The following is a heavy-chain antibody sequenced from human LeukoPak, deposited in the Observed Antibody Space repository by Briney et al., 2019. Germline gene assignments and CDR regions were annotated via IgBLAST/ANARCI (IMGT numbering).Heavy chain of an antibody. V-gene: IGHV3-23*01. CDR1: GFTFRNYG. J-gene: IGHJ3*02. CDR3: AHHGGGTIQIAAFDI. D-gene: IGHD3-3*01. CDR2: ISGDAADI. Sequence: PGGSLRLSCAASGFTFRNYGMSWVRQAPGKGLEWVSAISGDAADIFYADSAKGRFTISRDNSKNTLYLQLNSLRAEDTAIYYCAHHGGGTIQIAAFDIWGQGTMVTVSS.